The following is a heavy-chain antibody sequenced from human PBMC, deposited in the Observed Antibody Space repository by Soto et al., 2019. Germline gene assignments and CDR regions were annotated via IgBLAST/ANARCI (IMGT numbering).Heavy chain of an antibody. Sequence: EVQLVESGGGLVQPGGSLRLSCEASGFTFRNYDMHWVRQGTGKGLEWVSGISAAGDPDYADSVEGRFTISRENAQNSFFLQMNGLRVGDTAVYYCDRTDRDFYGLDVWGQGTTVIVSS. CDR2: ISAAGDP. V-gene: IGHV3-13*05. CDR3: DRTDRDFYGLDV. CDR1: GFTFRNYD. J-gene: IGHJ6*02.